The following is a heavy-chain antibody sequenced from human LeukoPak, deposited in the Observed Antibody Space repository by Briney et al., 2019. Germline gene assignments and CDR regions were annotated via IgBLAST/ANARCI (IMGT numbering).Heavy chain of an antibody. V-gene: IGHV3-74*01. Sequence: GGSLRLSCAASGFTFSSYWIHWVRQVPGKGLVWVSRINVDGIITSYAESVKGRFTISRDNAKNTVFLQMSSLRAEDTAVYYCAGDRWNYYFMDVWGKGTTVTVSS. D-gene: IGHD4-23*01. CDR1: GFTFSSYW. CDR3: AGDRWNYYFMDV. CDR2: INVDGIIT. J-gene: IGHJ6*03.